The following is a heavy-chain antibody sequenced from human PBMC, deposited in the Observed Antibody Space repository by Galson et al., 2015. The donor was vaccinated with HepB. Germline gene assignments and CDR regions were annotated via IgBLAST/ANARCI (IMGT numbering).Heavy chain of an antibody. CDR1: GYTFTSYW. V-gene: IGHV5-10-1*01. CDR2: IDPGDSHT. D-gene: IGHD6-13*01. J-gene: IGHJ4*02. Sequence: QSGAEVKKPGESLTISCKGSGYTFTSYWISWVRQMPGKGLEWMGRIDPGDSHTNYRPSFQGHVTISADKSISTAYLKWSSLKASDTAMYYCARRHLSAAGIWGFDYWGQGTLVTVSS. CDR3: ARRHLSAAGIWGFDY.